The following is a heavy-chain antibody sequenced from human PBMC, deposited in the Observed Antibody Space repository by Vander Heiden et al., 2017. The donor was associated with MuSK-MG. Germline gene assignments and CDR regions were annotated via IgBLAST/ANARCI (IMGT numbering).Heavy chain of an antibody. CDR2: FNPNSGST. D-gene: IGHD1-26*01. CDR3: ATGLGGAYWPLFES. V-gene: IGHV1-2*02. J-gene: IGHJ4*02. Sequence: QVQLVPSGAEVKQAGASVKVSCKTSGYTFTAHYVQWMRQAPGQGLEWMGWFNPNSGSTHFAPKFQGRVAMTRDTSIATAYMELTGLTSDDTAVYFCATGLGGAYWPLFESWGQGTLVTVSS. CDR1: GYTFTAHY.